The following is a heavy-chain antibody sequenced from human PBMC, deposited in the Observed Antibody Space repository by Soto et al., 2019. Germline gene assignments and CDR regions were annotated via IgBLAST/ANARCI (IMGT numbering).Heavy chain of an antibody. J-gene: IGHJ4*02. CDR2: IYYSGST. V-gene: IGHV4-30-4*01. CDR1: GGSISSGDYY. D-gene: IGHD5-18*01. CDR3: ARVAGYSYGFAFDY. Sequence: SETLSLTCTVSGGSISSGDYYWSWIRQPPGKGLEWIGYIYYSGSTYYNPSLKSRVTISVDTSKNQFSLKLSSVTAADTAVYYCARVAGYSYGFAFDYWGQGTLVTVSS.